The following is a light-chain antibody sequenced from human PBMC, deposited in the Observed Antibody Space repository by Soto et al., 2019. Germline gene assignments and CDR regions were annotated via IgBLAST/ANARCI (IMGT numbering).Light chain of an antibody. CDR3: SSFTSSRAYV. CDR1: SSDIGTYDY. Sequence: QSALTQPASVSGSPGQSITIPCTGTSSDIGTYDYVSWYQQHPGKAPKLMIYEVSNRPSGVSNRFSGSKSGNTASLTISGLQAEDEANYYCSSFTSSRAYVFGTGTKLTVL. CDR2: EVS. V-gene: IGLV2-14*01. J-gene: IGLJ1*01.